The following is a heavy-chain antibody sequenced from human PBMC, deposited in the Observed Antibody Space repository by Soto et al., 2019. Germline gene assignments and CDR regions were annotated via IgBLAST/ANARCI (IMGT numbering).Heavy chain of an antibody. CDR3: ARSQGSSTSLEIYYYYYYGMDV. Sequence: QVQLVQSGAEVKKPGSSVKVSCKASGGTFSSYAISWVRQAPGQGLEWMGGIIPIPGTANYAQKFQGRVTITADESTSTAYMELSSLRSEDTAVYYCARSQGSSTSLEIYYYYYYGMDVWGQETTVTVSS. CDR1: GGTFSSYA. D-gene: IGHD2-2*01. CDR2: IIPIPGTA. V-gene: IGHV1-69*01. J-gene: IGHJ6*02.